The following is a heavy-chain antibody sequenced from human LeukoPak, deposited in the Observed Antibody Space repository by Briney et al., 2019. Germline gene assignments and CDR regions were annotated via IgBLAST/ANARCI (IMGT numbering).Heavy chain of an antibody. Sequence: GGPLRLSCAASGFSFSSYSMNWVRQAPGKGLEWVSYISHTGSTMSYADSVKGRFTISRDNAKNSLYLQMNSLRAEDTAVYYCARRYYDFWSGYRDYWGQGTLVTVSS. V-gene: IGHV3-48*04. CDR3: ARRYYDFWSGYRDY. D-gene: IGHD3-3*01. CDR2: ISHTGSTM. J-gene: IGHJ4*02. CDR1: GFSFSSYS.